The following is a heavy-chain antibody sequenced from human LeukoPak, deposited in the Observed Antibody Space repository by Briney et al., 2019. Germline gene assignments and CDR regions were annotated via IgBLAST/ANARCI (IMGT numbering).Heavy chain of an antibody. D-gene: IGHD3-9*01. V-gene: IGHV3-23*01. CDR3: AKGGDILTGYYLYWYFDL. Sequence: GGSLRLSCAASGFTFSAYAMSWVRQAPGKGLEWVSAISRSGSSTDYADSVKGRFTISRDNSKNTLYLQMNSLRPEDTAVYYCAKGGDILTGYYLYWYFDLRGRGTLVTVSS. J-gene: IGHJ2*01. CDR1: GFTFSAYA. CDR2: ISRSGSST.